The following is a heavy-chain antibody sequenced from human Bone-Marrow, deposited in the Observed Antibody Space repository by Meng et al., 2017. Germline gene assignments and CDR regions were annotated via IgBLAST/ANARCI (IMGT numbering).Heavy chain of an antibody. V-gene: IGHV4-31*03. CDR1: CGSISSGGYY. D-gene: IGHD3-10*01. Sequence: SEILSLTCTVSCGSISSGGYYWSWIRQHPGKGLEWIGYIYYSGSTYYNPSLKSRVTISVNTSKNQFSLRLSSVTAADTAVYYCAGSSMVRRREPFDYWGQGTLVTVSS. CDR3: AGSSMVRRREPFDY. CDR2: IYYSGST. J-gene: IGHJ4*02.